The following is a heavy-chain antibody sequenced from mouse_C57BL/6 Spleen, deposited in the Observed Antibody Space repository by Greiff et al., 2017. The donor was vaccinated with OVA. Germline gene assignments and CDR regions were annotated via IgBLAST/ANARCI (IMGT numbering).Heavy chain of an antibody. J-gene: IGHJ4*01. Sequence: VKLQESGPELVKPGASVKISCKASGYAFSSSWMNWVKQRPGKGLEWIGRIYPGDGDTNYNGKFKGKATLTADKSSSTAYMQLSSLTSEDSAVYFCARGADYSKSPYAMDYWGQGTSVTVSS. V-gene: IGHV1-82*01. CDR2: IYPGDGDT. D-gene: IGHD2-5*01. CDR3: ARGADYSKSPYAMDY. CDR1: GYAFSSSW.